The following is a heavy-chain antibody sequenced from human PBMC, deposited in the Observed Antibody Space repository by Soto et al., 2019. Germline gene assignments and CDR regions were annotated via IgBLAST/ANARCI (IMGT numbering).Heavy chain of an antibody. CDR3: ARNPTNPNWFDP. CDR1: GYTFTSYD. D-gene: IGHD1-1*01. J-gene: IGHJ5*02. CDR2: MNPNSGNT. Sequence: QVQLVQSGAEVKKPGASVKVSCKASGYTFTSYDINWVRQATGQGLEWMGWMNPNSGNTGYAQKFQGRVTMTRNTSISTAYMDLSSLRSEDTAVYYCARNPTNPNWFDPWGQGTLVTVSS. V-gene: IGHV1-8*01.